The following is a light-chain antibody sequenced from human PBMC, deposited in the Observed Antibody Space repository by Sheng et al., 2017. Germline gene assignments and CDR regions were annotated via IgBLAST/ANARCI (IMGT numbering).Light chain of an antibody. J-gene: IGKJ3*01. Sequence: EIVLTQSPATLSLSPGERATLSCRASQSVSSYLAWYQQKPGQAPRLLIYDASSRATGVPARFSGSGSGTHFILTISSLQSEDFAVYYCQQYENWPLTFGPGTKVEMK. CDR1: QSVSSY. CDR3: QQYENWPLT. V-gene: IGKV3-11*01. CDR2: DAS.